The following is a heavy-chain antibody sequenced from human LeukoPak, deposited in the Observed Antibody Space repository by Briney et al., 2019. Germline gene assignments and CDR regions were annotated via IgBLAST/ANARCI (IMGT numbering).Heavy chain of an antibody. J-gene: IGHJ4*02. V-gene: IGHV4-30-4*01. D-gene: IGHD4-17*01. CDR3: AREGLREDY. CDR1: GGSISSGDYY. Sequence: KPSETLSLTCSVSGGSISSGDYYWSSIPQPPGKSREWIAYIYYSASTYYNPSLKSRVTISVDTSKNQFSLKLSSVTAADTAVYYCAREGLREDYWGQGALVTVSS. CDR2: IYYSAST.